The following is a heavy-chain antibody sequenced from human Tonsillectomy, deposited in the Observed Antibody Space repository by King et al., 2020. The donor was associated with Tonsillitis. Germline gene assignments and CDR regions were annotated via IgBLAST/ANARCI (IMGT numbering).Heavy chain of an antibody. Sequence: QLVQSGAEVKKPGSSVKVSCKASGGTFSSYAISWVRQAPGQGLEWMGGIFPIFGTANYAQKFQGRVTITADESTSTAYMELSSLRSEDTAVYYCARDVPTDILTDGYFDLWGRGTLVTVSS. J-gene: IGHJ2*01. D-gene: IGHD3-9*01. CDR1: GGTFSSYA. V-gene: IGHV1-69*01. CDR3: ARDVPTDILTDGYFDL. CDR2: IFPIFGTA.